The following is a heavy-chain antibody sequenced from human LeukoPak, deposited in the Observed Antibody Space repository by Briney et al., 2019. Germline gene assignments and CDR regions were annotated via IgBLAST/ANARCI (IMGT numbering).Heavy chain of an antibody. CDR2: INEGGGP. V-gene: IGHV4-34*01. Sequence: PSETLSPTCAVYGRSVSGSHWTWSRPPPGKGLGWIGEINEGGGPSYNPSLGNRVTISVDMYKNQFSVNLTSVTAAETGVYYCARGADPQWPPMQYWGQGSLVTVSS. CDR1: GRSVSGSH. CDR3: ARGADPQWPPMQY. D-gene: IGHD6-19*01. J-gene: IGHJ4*02.